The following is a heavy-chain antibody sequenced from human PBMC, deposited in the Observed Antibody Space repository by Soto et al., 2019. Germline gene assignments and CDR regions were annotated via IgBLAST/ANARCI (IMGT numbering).Heavy chain of an antibody. CDR1: GGTFSSYA. CDR3: ASRVRLGELSPYYYYGMDV. D-gene: IGHD3-16*02. Sequence: SVKVSCKASGGTFSSYAISWVRQAPGQGLEWMGGIIPIFGTANYAQKFQGRVTITADKSTSTAYMELSSLRSEDTAVYYCASRVRLGELSPYYYYGMDVWGQGTTVTVSS. J-gene: IGHJ6*02. CDR2: IIPIFGTA. V-gene: IGHV1-69*06.